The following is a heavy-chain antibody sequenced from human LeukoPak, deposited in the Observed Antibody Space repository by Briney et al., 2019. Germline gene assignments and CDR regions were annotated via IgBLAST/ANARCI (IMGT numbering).Heavy chain of an antibody. CDR1: GGSISSSSYY. CDR3: ARETYGLGSYYPSGYYYGMDV. Sequence: SETLSLTCTVSGGSISSSSYYWGWIRQHPGKGLEWIGYIYYSGSTYYNPSLKSRVTISVDTSKNQFSLKLSSVTAADTAVYYCARETYGLGSYYPSGYYYGMDVWGQGTTVTVSS. J-gene: IGHJ6*02. D-gene: IGHD3-10*01. V-gene: IGHV4-31*03. CDR2: IYYSGST.